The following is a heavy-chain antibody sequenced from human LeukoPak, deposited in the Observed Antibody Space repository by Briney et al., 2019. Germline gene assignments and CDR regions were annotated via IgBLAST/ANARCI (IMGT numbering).Heavy chain of an antibody. CDR1: GFVFNVYA. J-gene: IGHJ4*02. V-gene: IGHV3-30-3*01. D-gene: IGHD3-22*01. CDR3: ARDPEESDDYDSSGYYFDY. CDR2: VSFDGSNN. Sequence: GESLRLSCAASGFVFNVYAMHWVRQAPGKRLEWVAVVSFDGSNNYYADFVRGRFTISRDNSKNTLYLQMNSLRVDDTAVYFCARDPEESDDYDSSGYYFDYWGQGTLVTVSS.